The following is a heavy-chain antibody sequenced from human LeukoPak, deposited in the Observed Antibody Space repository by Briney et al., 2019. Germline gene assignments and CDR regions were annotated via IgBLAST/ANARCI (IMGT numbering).Heavy chain of an antibody. CDR3: ARDLLYCSSTSCFDNWFDP. CDR1: GFTFSSYS. Sequence: GGSLRLSCAASGFTFSSYSMNWVRQAPGKGLEWVSSISSSSSYIYYADSVKGRFTISRDNAKNSLYLQMNSLRAEDTAVYYCARDLLYCSSTSCFDNWFDPWGQGTLVTVSS. V-gene: IGHV3-21*01. D-gene: IGHD2-2*01. J-gene: IGHJ5*02. CDR2: ISSSSSYI.